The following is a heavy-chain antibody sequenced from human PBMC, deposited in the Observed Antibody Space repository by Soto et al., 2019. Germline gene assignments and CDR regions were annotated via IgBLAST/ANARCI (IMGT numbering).Heavy chain of an antibody. CDR2: ISYDGSNK. CDR3: ATQHGSLPAATSDYDYYMDV. D-gene: IGHD2-2*01. Sequence: GGSLRLSCAASGFTFSSYGMHWVRQAPGKGLEWVAVISYDGSNKYYADSVKGRFTISRDNSKNTLYLQMNSLRAEDTAVYYCATQHGSLPAATSDYDYYMDVWGKGTTVTVSS. CDR1: GFTFSSYG. V-gene: IGHV3-30*03. J-gene: IGHJ6*03.